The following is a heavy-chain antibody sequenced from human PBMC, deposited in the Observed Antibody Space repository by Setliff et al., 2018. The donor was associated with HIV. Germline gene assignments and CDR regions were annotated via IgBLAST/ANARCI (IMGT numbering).Heavy chain of an antibody. D-gene: IGHD2-15*01. CDR3: AKAVVRYCSGGSCSDY. CDR2: IKQVGSEQ. V-gene: IGHV3-7*03. Sequence: PGGSLRLSCAASGFTFSNYWMSGVRQAPGKGLEWVANIKQVGSEQCYVDAVKGRFTIARDNAKNSLYLQMNSLRAEDTAVYYCAKAVVRYCSGGSCSDYWGQGTLVTVSS. CDR1: GFTFSNYW. J-gene: IGHJ4*02.